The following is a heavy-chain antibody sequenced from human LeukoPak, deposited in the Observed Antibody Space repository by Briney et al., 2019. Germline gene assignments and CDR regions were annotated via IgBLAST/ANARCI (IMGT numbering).Heavy chain of an antibody. Sequence: GKSLRLSCAASGFAFSTYNMHWVRQAPGKGLEWVTVISYDGSNKYYRDSVKGRFTISRDNSKNTVYLQMNSLRVEDTAVYYCARGALGYSGYDQTFDYWAQGTLVTVSS. V-gene: IGHV3-30-3*01. CDR1: GFAFSTYN. D-gene: IGHD5-12*01. CDR3: ARGALGYSGYDQTFDY. CDR2: ISYDGSNK. J-gene: IGHJ4*02.